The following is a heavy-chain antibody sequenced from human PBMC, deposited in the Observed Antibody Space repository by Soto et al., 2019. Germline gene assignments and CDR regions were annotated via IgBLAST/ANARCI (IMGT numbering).Heavy chain of an antibody. CDR3: ATDPWTGYASVMDV. CDR1: GFTLSSSI. Sequence: QMQLVQSGPEVKKPGTSVKVSCKASGFTLSSSIVHWVRQARGRGLEWIGWIVVGSGDTIYAQKFQQRVTFSRDMSTSTAYMELSSLRSEDTAVYYCATDPWTGYASVMDVWGQGTTVTVSS. V-gene: IGHV1-58*01. J-gene: IGHJ6*02. D-gene: IGHD2-8*01. CDR2: IVVGSGDT.